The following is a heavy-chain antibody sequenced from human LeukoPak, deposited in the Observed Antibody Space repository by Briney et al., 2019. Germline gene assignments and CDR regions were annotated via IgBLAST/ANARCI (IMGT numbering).Heavy chain of an antibody. CDR1: GLTFSSYW. V-gene: IGHV3-33*08. CDR3: ARLSCGGDCYAFDI. D-gene: IGHD2-21*02. J-gene: IGHJ3*02. Sequence: GGSLRLSCAASGLTFSSYWMSWVRQAPGKGLEWVAVIWYDGSNKYYADSVKGRFTISRDNSKNTLYLQMNSLRAEDTAVYYCARLSCGGDCYAFDIWGQGTMVTVSS. CDR2: IWYDGSNK.